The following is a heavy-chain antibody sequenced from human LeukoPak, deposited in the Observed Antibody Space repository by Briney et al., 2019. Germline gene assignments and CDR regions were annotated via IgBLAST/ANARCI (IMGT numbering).Heavy chain of an antibody. CDR3: AKAREYQLLAGSDY. CDR1: GFTFSSYG. V-gene: IGHV3-30*18. J-gene: IGHJ4*02. Sequence: GGSLRLSCAASGFTFSSYGMHWVRQAPGKGLEWVAVISYDGSNKYYADSVKGRFTISRDNSKNTLYLQMNSLRAEDTAVYYCAKAREYQLLAGSDYWGQGTLVTVSP. CDR2: ISYDGSNK. D-gene: IGHD2-2*01.